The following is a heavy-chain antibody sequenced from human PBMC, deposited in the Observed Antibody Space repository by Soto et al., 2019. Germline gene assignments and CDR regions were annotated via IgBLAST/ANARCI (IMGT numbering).Heavy chain of an antibody. CDR3: ARAGFSNGFYGTFDY. Sequence: QVQLQQWGAGLLKPSETLSLTCAVDGGSFNSYYWSWIRQPPGKGLEWIAEINHRGSSNRNPAVESRITISVDTSKNQFSLELTSVTAADTAVYYCARAGFSNGFYGTFDYWGQGTLVTVSS. D-gene: IGHD6-19*01. CDR2: INHRGSS. J-gene: IGHJ4*02. V-gene: IGHV4-34*02. CDR1: GGSFNSYY.